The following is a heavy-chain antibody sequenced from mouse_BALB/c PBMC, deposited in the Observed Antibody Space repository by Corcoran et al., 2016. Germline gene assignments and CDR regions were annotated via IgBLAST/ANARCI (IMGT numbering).Heavy chain of an antibody. D-gene: IGHD2-1*01. CDR3: ARVGYYGNYFDY. J-gene: IGHJ2*01. V-gene: IGHV14-3*02. Sequence: EVQLQQSGAELVKPGASVKLSCTASGFNIKDTYMHWVKQRPEQGLEWIGRIDPANGNTKYDPKFQGKATITADTSSNTAYLQLSSLTSDDTAVYYCARVGYYGNYFDYWGQGTTLTVSS. CDR1: GFNIKDTY. CDR2: IDPANGNT.